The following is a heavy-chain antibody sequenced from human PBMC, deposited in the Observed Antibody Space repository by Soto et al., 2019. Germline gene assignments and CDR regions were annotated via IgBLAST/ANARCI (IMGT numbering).Heavy chain of an antibody. CDR1: GFTFSTYW. Sequence: EVQVVESGGGLVQPGGSLRLSCAASGFTFSTYWMHWLRQPPGKGLEWASRINSDGSSTDYADSVKGRFTISRDNAKNTLFLQMNSLRVEDTAVYYCARYCSGGRCSHGFDYWGQGSLVTVSS. V-gene: IGHV3-74*01. D-gene: IGHD2-15*01. CDR3: ARYCSGGRCSHGFDY. J-gene: IGHJ4*02. CDR2: INSDGSST.